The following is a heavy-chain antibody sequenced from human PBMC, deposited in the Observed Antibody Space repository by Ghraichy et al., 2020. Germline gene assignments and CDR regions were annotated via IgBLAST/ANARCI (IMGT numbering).Heavy chain of an antibody. D-gene: IGHD3-22*01. CDR1: GFTFSSYD. Sequence: GGSLRLSCAASGFTFSSYDMHWVRQTTGKGLEWVSGIGTAGDTFYPGSVKGRFTISRENAKNSLYLQMNSLRVGDTAVYYCARRHSSGIYGMDVWGQGTTVTVSS. V-gene: IGHV3-13*01. J-gene: IGHJ6*02. CDR2: IGTAGDT. CDR3: ARRHSSGIYGMDV.